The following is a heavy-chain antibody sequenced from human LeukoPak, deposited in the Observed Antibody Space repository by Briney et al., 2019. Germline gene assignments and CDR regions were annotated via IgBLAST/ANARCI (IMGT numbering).Heavy chain of an antibody. D-gene: IGHD3-22*01. V-gene: IGHV4-59*01. Sequence: SETLSLTCAVYGGSFSGYYWSWIRQPPGKGLEWIGYIYYSGSTNYNPSLKSRVTISVDTSKNQFSLKLSSVTAADTAVYYCARVRDYYDSSGYGAFDIWGQGTMVTVSS. CDR1: GGSFSGYY. J-gene: IGHJ3*02. CDR2: IYYSGST. CDR3: ARVRDYYDSSGYGAFDI.